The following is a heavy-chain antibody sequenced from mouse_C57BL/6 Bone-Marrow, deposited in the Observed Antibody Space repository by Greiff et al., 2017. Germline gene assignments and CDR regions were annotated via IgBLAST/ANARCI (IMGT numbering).Heavy chain of an antibody. Sequence: EVQLQQSGPELVKPGASVKMSCKASGYTFTDYNMNWVKQSHGKSLEWIGYINPNNGGTSYNQKFKGKATLTVNKSSSTVYMELRSLTSADSAVYYCAFYDCDGFYWGQGTTLTVSS. CDR1: GYTFTDYN. CDR2: INPNNGGT. J-gene: IGHJ2*01. V-gene: IGHV1-22*01. D-gene: IGHD2-4*01. CDR3: AFYDCDGFY.